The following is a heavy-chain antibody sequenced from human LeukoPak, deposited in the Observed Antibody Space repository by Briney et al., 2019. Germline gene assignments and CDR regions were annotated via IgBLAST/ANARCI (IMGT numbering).Heavy chain of an antibody. D-gene: IGHD6-13*01. J-gene: IGHJ4*02. Sequence: GESLNISCQGSGYSFTTYWIGWLRQMPGKGLEWMGIIYPGDSDASYSPSFQGQVTISVDKSISTAYLQWSSLKASDTAMYYCARRTGYSSYYYFIDYWGQGTLITVSS. CDR1: GYSFTTYW. CDR2: IYPGDSDA. CDR3: ARRTGYSSYYYFIDY. V-gene: IGHV5-51*01.